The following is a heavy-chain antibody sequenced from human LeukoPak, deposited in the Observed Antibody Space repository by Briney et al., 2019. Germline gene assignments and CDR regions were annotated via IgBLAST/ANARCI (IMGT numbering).Heavy chain of an antibody. CDR1: GFTFSSYA. D-gene: IGHD3-9*01. CDR2: IYSGGST. CDR3: ARGYYDILTGYYTNDAFDI. Sequence: PGGSLRLSCAASGFTFSSYAMSWVRQAPGKGLEWVPVIYSGGSTYYADSVKGRFTISRHNSKNTLYLQMNSLRAEDTAVYYCARGYYDILTGYYTNDAFDIWGQGTMVTVSS. V-gene: IGHV3-53*04. J-gene: IGHJ3*02.